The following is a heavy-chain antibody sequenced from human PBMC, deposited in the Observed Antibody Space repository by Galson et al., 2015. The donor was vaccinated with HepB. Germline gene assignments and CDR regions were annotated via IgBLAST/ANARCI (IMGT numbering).Heavy chain of an antibody. CDR2: ISYDGSNK. CDR1: GFTFSSYA. Sequence: SLRLSCAASGFTFSSYAMHWVRQAPGKGLEWVAVISYDGSNKYYADSVKGRFTISRDNSKNTLYLQINSLRAEDTAVYYCARPLDGVYASLTALNYWGQGTLVTVSS. J-gene: IGHJ4*02. CDR3: ARPLDGVYASLTALNY. V-gene: IGHV3-30-3*01. D-gene: IGHD2-8*01.